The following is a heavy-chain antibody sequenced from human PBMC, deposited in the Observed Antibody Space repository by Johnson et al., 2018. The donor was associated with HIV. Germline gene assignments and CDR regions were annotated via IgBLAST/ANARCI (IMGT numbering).Heavy chain of an antibody. CDR1: GFTFSSYG. Sequence: QVQLVESGGGVVQPGRSLRLSCAASGFTFSSYGMHWVRQAPGKGLEWVAVIWYDGSNKYYADSVKGRFTISRDNSKNTLYLQMNSLRAEDTAGYYCAKDRGDPMVQGVMYAFDIWGQGTMVTVFS. CDR3: AKDRGDPMVQGVMYAFDI. V-gene: IGHV3-33*06. J-gene: IGHJ3*02. D-gene: IGHD3-10*01. CDR2: IWYDGSNK.